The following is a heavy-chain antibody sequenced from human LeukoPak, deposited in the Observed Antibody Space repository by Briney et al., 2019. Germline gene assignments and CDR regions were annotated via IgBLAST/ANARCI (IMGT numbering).Heavy chain of an antibody. CDR1: GFTFSDYT. J-gene: IGHJ4*02. Sequence: GGSLRLSCVVSGFTFSDYTINWVRQAPGKGLEWVSSISSSSLHISYADSLKGRFTISRDNGKNSLYLQMNSLRADDTAIYYCARAKLYGSDPYFDHWGQGTLVTVSS. CDR3: ARAKLYGSDPYFDH. V-gene: IGHV3-21*01. CDR2: ISSSSLHI. D-gene: IGHD4-17*01.